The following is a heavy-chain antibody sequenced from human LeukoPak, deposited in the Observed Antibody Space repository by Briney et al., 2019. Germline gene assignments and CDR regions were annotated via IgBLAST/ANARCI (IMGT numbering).Heavy chain of an antibody. CDR2: INHSGST. D-gene: IGHD1-26*01. CDR1: GGSFSGYY. Sequence: PSETLSLTCAVYGGSFSGYYWSWIRQPPGKGLEWIGEINHSGSTNYNPSLKSRVTISVDTSKNQFSLKLSSVTAADTAVYYCARGRLGSRSWFDPWGQGTLVTVSS. CDR3: ARGRLGSRSWFDP. J-gene: IGHJ5*02. V-gene: IGHV4-34*01.